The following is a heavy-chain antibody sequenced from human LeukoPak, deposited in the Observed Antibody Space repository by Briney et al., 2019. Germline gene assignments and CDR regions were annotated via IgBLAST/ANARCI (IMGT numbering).Heavy chain of an antibody. D-gene: IGHD3-16*01. CDR1: GFTFSSYA. CDR2: ISWNGGST. Sequence: PGGSLRLSCAASGFTFSSYAMSWVRQAPGKGLEWVSAISWNGGSTYYADSVKGRFTISRDNSKNTLYLQMNSLRAEDTAVYFCAKGNFRGISPQDGGGEGSLVSVSS. V-gene: IGHV3-23*01. J-gene: IGHJ4*02. CDR3: AKGNFRGISPQDG.